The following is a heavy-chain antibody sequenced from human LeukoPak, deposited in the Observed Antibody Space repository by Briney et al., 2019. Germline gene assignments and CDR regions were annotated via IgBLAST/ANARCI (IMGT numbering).Heavy chain of an antibody. CDR1: RFNVNNYW. D-gene: IGHD3-10*01. Sequence: GGFLRLSCAASRFNVNNYWMHRVRQAPGKGLEWVSYISSGGSTIYHADSVKGRFTISRDNAENSLYLQMNSLRAEDTAVYYCARVFPRWYGSGSYYRMWYFDLWGRGTLVTVSS. J-gene: IGHJ2*01. CDR3: ARVFPRWYGSGSYYRMWYFDL. V-gene: IGHV3-48*04. CDR2: ISSGGSTI.